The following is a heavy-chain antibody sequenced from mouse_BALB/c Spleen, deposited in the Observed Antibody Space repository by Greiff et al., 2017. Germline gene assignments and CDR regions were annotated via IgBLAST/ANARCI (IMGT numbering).Heavy chain of an antibody. CDR2: INPYNGAT. D-gene: IGHD2-1*01. Sequence: EVQLQQSGPELVKPGASVKISCKASGYSFTGYYMHWVKQSHVKSLEWIGRINPYNGATSYNQNFKDKASLTVDKSSSTAYMELHSLTSEDSAVYYCATYGNPFAYWGQGTLVTVS. CDR1: GYSFTGYY. V-gene: IGHV1-31*01. J-gene: IGHJ3*01. CDR3: ATYGNPFAY.